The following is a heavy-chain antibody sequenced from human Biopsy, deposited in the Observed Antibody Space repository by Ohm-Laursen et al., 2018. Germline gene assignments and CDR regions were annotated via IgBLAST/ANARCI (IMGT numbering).Heavy chain of an antibody. CDR2: SIPLFNTA. CDR3: ARFPLGAYDDSGSYRAVEHWYFDL. J-gene: IGHJ2*01. V-gene: IGHV1-69*06. D-gene: IGHD3-22*01. Sequence: GSSVKVSCKASGGTFTNHAVGWVRQAPGQGLEWVRSSIPLFNTANYADKFQGRVTLTADKSTTTAYMELSSLRSEDTAIYYCARFPLGAYDDSGSYRAVEHWYFDLWGRGTLVTVSS. CDR1: GGTFTNHA.